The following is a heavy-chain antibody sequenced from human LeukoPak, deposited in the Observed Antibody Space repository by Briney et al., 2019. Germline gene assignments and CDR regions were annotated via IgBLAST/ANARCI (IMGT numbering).Heavy chain of an antibody. Sequence: PGGSLRLSCAASGFTFSTYSMNWVRQAPGKGLEWVSSIGPSGGSIFYAASLKGRISISRDNAQNSLHLQLSGLRADDTAIYYCARLAGSRPPWYLDLWGRGTLVTVSS. J-gene: IGHJ2*01. CDR3: ARLAGSRPPWYLDL. V-gene: IGHV3-21*04. D-gene: IGHD6-19*01. CDR1: GFTFSTYS. CDR2: IGPSGGSI.